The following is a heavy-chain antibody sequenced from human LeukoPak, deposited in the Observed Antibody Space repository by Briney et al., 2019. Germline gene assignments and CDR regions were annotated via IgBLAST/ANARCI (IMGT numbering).Heavy chain of an antibody. CDR3: ARGYSSGWSAFDY. CDR2: ISSTSSYI. Sequence: PGGSLRLSCAASGFTFSSYYMNWVRQAPGRGLEWVSSISSTSSYIYYADSVKGRFTISRDNADNSLYLHMNSLRAEDTAVYYCARGYSSGWSAFDYWGQGTLVTVSS. J-gene: IGHJ4*02. D-gene: IGHD6-19*01. V-gene: IGHV3-21*01. CDR1: GFTFSSYY.